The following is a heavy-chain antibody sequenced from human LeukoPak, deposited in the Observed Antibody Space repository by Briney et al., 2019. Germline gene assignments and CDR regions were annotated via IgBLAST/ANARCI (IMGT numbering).Heavy chain of an antibody. J-gene: IGHJ4*02. Sequence: SETLSLTCTVSGGSISGYYWSWIRQPPGKGLEWIGYMYYSGSTSYYNPSLKSRVTVSVDTSKNQFSLKLNSVTAADTAVYYCARHGLKLVGASTIYFDNWGQGTLVTVSS. CDR2: MYYSGST. CDR3: ARHGLKLVGASTIYFDN. D-gene: IGHD1-26*01. CDR1: GGSISGYY. V-gene: IGHV4-59*08.